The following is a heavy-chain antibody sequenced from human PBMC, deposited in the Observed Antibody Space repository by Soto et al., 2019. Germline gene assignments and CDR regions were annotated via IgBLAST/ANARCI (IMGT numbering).Heavy chain of an antibody. V-gene: IGHV4-31*03. J-gene: IGHJ6*02. CDR1: GGSISSGGYY. CDR2: IYYSGST. Sequence: QVQLQESGPGLVKPSQTLSLTCTVSGGSISSGGYYWSWIRQHPGKGLEWIGYIYYSGSTYYNPSLQRRVTISVDTSKNQFSLKLSSVTAADTAVYYCARGRVVVVAATSRPDYYYYGMDVWGQGTTVTVSS. D-gene: IGHD2-15*01. CDR3: ARGRVVVVAATSRPDYYYYGMDV.